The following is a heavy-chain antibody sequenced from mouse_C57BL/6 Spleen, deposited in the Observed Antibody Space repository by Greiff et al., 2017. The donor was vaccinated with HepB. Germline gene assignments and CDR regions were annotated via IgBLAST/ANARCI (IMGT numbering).Heavy chain of an antibody. Sequence: QVQLQQSGAELVRPGASVTLSCKASGYTFTDYEMHWVKQTPVHGLEWIGAIDPETGGTAYNQKFKGKAILTADKSSSTAYMELRSLTSEDSAVYYCTRSYYSNFLYYYAMDYWGQGTSVTVSS. CDR3: TRSYYSNFLYYYAMDY. J-gene: IGHJ4*01. CDR2: IDPETGGT. CDR1: GYTFTDYE. D-gene: IGHD2-5*01. V-gene: IGHV1-15*01.